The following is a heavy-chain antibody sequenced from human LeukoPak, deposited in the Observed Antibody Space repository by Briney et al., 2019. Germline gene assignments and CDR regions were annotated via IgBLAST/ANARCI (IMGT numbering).Heavy chain of an antibody. J-gene: IGHJ4*02. D-gene: IGHD5-18*01. CDR2: IIPILGIA. Sequence: SVKVSCKASGGTFSSYAISWVRQAPGQGLEWMGRIIPILGIANYAQKFQGRVTITADKSTSTAYMELSGLRSEDTAVYYCARATDRGYSYGLDYWGQGTLVTVSS. CDR3: ARATDRGYSYGLDY. V-gene: IGHV1-69*04. CDR1: GGTFSSYA.